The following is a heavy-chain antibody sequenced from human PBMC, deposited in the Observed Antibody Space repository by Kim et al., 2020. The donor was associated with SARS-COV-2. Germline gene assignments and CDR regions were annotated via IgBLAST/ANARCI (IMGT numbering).Heavy chain of an antibody. CDR2: IYYSGST. D-gene: IGHD3-3*01. J-gene: IGHJ4*02. Sequence: SETLSLTCTVSGGSISSGGYYWSWIRQHPGKGLEWIGYIYYSGSTYYNPSLKSRVTISVDTSKNQFSLNLSSVTAADTAVYYCARAGAGRITIFGVVIESFDYWGQGTLVTVSS. CDR1: GGSISSGGYY. V-gene: IGHV4-31*03. CDR3: ARAGAGRITIFGVVIESFDY.